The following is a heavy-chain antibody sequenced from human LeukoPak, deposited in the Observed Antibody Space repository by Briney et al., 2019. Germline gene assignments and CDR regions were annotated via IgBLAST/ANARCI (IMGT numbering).Heavy chain of an antibody. Sequence: GGSLTLSCAASGFTFSSYAMHWVRQAPGKGLEWVAVISYDGSSKYYADSVKGRFTISRDNSKNTLYLQMNSLRAEDTAVYYCARDSIYYYYYYMDVWGKGPTVTVSS. CDR3: ARDSIYYYYYYMDV. CDR1: GFTFSSYA. J-gene: IGHJ6*03. V-gene: IGHV3-30*04. CDR2: ISYDGSSK.